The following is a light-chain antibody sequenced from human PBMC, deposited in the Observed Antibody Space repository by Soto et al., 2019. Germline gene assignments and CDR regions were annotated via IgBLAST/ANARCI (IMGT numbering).Light chain of an antibody. Sequence: EIVLTQSPGALSLSPGESATLSCRASQTVTRSFLAWYQHRPGQAPRLLIYGAFTRAAGIPDRFTGSGSGTDFTLSISRLEPEDFAVYFCQQYRTSPLTFGGGTKVDIK. J-gene: IGKJ4*01. CDR3: QQYRTSPLT. CDR1: QTVTRSF. CDR2: GAF. V-gene: IGKV3-20*01.